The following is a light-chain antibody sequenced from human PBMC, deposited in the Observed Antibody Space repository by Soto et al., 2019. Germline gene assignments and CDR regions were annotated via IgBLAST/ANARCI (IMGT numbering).Light chain of an antibody. CDR2: EVT. CDR3: SSYTSSITPYV. V-gene: IGLV2-14*01. CDR1: SSDVGGYNY. J-gene: IGLJ1*01. Sequence: QSALTQPASVSGSPGQSITISCTGSSSDVGGYNYVSWYQQHPGKAPKLMIYEVTNRPSGVSNRFSGSKSGSTASLTISGLQAEDEADYYCSSYTSSITPYVFGTGTKVTVL.